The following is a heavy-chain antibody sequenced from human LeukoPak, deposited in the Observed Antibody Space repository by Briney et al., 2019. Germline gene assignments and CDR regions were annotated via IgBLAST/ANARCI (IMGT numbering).Heavy chain of an antibody. V-gene: IGHV3-21*01. CDR2: ISSSSSYI. J-gene: IGHJ4*02. CDR3: ARDSMIVVVIRPLDY. Sequence: GGSLRLSCAASGFTFSSYSMNWVRQAPGKGLEWVSSISSSSSYIYYADSVKGRFTISRDNAKNSLYLQMNGLRAEDTAVYYCARDSMIVVVIRPLDYWGQGTLVTVSS. CDR1: GFTFSSYS. D-gene: IGHD3-22*01.